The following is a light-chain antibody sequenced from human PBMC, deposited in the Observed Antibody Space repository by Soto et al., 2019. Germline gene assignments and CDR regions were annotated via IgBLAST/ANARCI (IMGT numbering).Light chain of an antibody. Sequence: QSALTQPPSASGSPGQSVTISCTGTSSDVGGYNYVSWYQQHPGKAPKVMIYEVSKRPSGVPDRFSGSKSGNTASLTVSGLQAEDEADYYCSSNAGSNNFVIFGGGTKLTVL. CDR2: EVS. CDR3: SSNAGSNNFVI. CDR1: SSDVGGYNY. J-gene: IGLJ2*01. V-gene: IGLV2-8*01.